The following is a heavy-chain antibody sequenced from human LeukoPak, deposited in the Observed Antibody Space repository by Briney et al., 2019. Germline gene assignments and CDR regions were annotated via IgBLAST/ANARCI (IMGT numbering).Heavy chain of an antibody. CDR1: GYTFTSYG. Sequence: GASVKVSCKASGYTFTSYGISWVRQAPGHGLEWMGWISAYNGNTNYAQRLQGRVTITTDTYTSTAYMEVRSLRSDDTAVYYCARGPVGAGYEVDYWGQGTLVTVSS. D-gene: IGHD5-12*01. CDR2: ISAYNGNT. J-gene: IGHJ4*02. V-gene: IGHV1-18*01. CDR3: ARGPVGAGYEVDY.